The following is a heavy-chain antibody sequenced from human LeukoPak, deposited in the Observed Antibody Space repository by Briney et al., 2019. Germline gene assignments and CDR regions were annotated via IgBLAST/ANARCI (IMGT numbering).Heavy chain of an antibody. V-gene: IGHV5-51*01. CDR3: ARHNVDTAMVDARPLTYYYYYYGLDV. J-gene: IGHJ6*02. CDR1: GYSFTSYW. Sequence: GESLKISCKGSGYSFTSYWIGWVRQMPGKGLEWMGIICPDDSDTRYSPSFQGQVTISADKSISTAYLQWSSLKASDTAMYYCARHNVDTAMVDARPLTYYYYYYGLDVWGQGTTVTVSS. D-gene: IGHD5-18*01. CDR2: ICPDDSDT.